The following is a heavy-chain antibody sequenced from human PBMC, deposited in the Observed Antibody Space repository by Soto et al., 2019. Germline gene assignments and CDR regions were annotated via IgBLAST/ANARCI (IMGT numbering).Heavy chain of an antibody. CDR1: GGSISSSSYY. CDR3: ARGARSSGSSFYFDY. J-gene: IGHJ4*02. V-gene: IGHV4-39*01. CDR2: IYYSGST. Sequence: PSETLSLTCTVSGGSISSSSYYWGWIRQPPGKGLEWIGSIYYSGSTYYNPSLKSRFTISRDNAKNTLYLQMNGLRAEDTAVYYCARGARSSGSSFYFDYWGQGTLVTVSS. D-gene: IGHD6-19*01.